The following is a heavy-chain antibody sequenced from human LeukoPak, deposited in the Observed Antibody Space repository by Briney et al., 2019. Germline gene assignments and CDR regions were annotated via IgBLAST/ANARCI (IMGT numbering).Heavy chain of an antibody. CDR2: IYYSGST. CDR3: GRLFYDFWSGHYYYYMDV. CDR1: GGSIRSTSYY. D-gene: IGHD3-3*01. J-gene: IGHJ6*03. Sequence: SETLSLTCTVSGGSIRSTSYYWGWIRQPPGKGLEWIGSIYYSGSTYYNPSLKSRVTISVDTSKNQFSLKLSSVTAADTAVYYCGRLFYDFWSGHYYYYMDVWGKGTTVTVSS. V-gene: IGHV4-39*01.